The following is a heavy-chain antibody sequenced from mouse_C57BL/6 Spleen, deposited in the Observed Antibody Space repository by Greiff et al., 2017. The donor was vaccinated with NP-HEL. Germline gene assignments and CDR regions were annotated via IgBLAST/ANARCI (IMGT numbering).Heavy chain of an antibody. V-gene: IGHV14-2*01. Sequence: VQLQQSGAELVKPGASVKLSCTASGFNIKDYYMHWVKQRTEQGLEWIGRIDPEDGETKYAPKFQGKATITADTSSNTAYLQHSSLTSEDTAVYYCARHGSSYDYFDYWGQGTTLTVSS. CDR1: GFNIKDYY. D-gene: IGHD1-1*01. CDR2: IDPEDGET. CDR3: ARHGSSYDYFDY. J-gene: IGHJ2*01.